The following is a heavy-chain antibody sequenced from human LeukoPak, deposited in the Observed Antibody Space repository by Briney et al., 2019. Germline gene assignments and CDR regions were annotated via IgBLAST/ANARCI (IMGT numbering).Heavy chain of an antibody. CDR1: GYTFTGYY. V-gene: IGHV1-18*04. CDR2: ISAYNGKT. D-gene: IGHD4-17*01. Sequence: ASVKVSCKASGYTFTGYYMRWVRQAPGQGLEWVGWISAYNGKTNYAKKLQGRVTITTDTSTSTAYMELRSLRSDDTAVYYCARGGVTTGRGFDYWGQGTLVTVSS. J-gene: IGHJ4*02. CDR3: ARGGVTTGRGFDY.